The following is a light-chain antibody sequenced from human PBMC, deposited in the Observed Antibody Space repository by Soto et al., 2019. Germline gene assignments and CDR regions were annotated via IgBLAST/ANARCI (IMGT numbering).Light chain of an antibody. J-gene: IGLJ1*01. Sequence: LTQPASVSGSPGQSITISCTGTSSDVGSFNLVSWYEQHPGKAPKLMIYEVNKRPSGVSNRFSGSKSGNTASLTISGLQAEDEADYYCCSYASSRSYVFGTGTKVTVL. CDR1: SSDVGSFNL. V-gene: IGLV2-23*02. CDR3: CSYASSRSYV. CDR2: EVN.